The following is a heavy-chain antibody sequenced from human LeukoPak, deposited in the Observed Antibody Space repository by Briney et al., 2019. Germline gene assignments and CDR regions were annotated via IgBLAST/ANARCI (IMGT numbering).Heavy chain of an antibody. CDR1: GFTFSSYT. CDR2: ISGSGDIK. V-gene: IGHV3-23*01. Sequence: PGGSLRLSCAASGFTFSSYTMSWVRQAPGKGLEWVSPISGSGDIKFYADSVKGRFTISRDNSKNTLYLQMNSLRAEDTAVYYCVKGWKYYYDSSGYYYWGQGTLVTVSS. D-gene: IGHD3-22*01. J-gene: IGHJ4*02. CDR3: VKGWKYYYDSSGYYY.